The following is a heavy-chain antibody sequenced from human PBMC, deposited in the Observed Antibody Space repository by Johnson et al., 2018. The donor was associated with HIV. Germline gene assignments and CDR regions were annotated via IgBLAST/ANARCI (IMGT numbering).Heavy chain of an antibody. Sequence: QVQLVESGGGVVQPGRSLRLSCAASGLTFSSYAMYCVRQAPGKGLEWVAVISYDGSNKYYADSVKGRFTISRATSKNTLYLQMNSLRFEDTAGYYCARFEYSSSSDPVEDEVNAFDIWGQGTMVTVSS. CDR3: ARFEYSSSSDPVEDEVNAFDI. V-gene: IGHV3-30*14. CDR2: ISYDGSNK. D-gene: IGHD6-6*01. CDR1: GLTFSSYA. J-gene: IGHJ3*02.